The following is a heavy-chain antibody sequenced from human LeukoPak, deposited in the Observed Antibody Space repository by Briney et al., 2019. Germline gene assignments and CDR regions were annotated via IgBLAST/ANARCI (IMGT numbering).Heavy chain of an antibody. Sequence: GGSLRLSCAATGFRFDAYAMSWVRQAPGKGLDWVAAISHSGSLSTYAASVKGRFTISRDNSKDMLYLQMHSLRAEDTALYYCARNAASDYYYDLGVWGKGTTVSVSS. CDR2: ISHSGSLS. D-gene: IGHD6-25*01. V-gene: IGHV3-23*01. J-gene: IGHJ6*04. CDR1: GFRFDAYA. CDR3: ARNAASDYYYDLGV.